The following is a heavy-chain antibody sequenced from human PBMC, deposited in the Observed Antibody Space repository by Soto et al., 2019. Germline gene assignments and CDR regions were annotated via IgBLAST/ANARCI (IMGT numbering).Heavy chain of an antibody. CDR1: GYSFTSYW. CDR2: IDPSDSYT. CDR3: AGRYCSSTSCYYYYGMDV. D-gene: IGHD2-2*01. Sequence: GESLKISCKGSGYSFTSYWISWVRQMPGRGLEWMGRIDPSDSYTNYSPSFQGHVTISADTSISTAYLQWSSLKASDTAMYYCAGRYCSSTSCYYYYGMDVWGQGTTVTVSS. J-gene: IGHJ6*02. V-gene: IGHV5-10-1*01.